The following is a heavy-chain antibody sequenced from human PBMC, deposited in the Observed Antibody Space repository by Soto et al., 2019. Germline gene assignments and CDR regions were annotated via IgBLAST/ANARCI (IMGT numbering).Heavy chain of an antibody. Sequence: GGSLRLFCATSGFVFTNYAMNWVRQAPGKGLEWVSAITSSGESAFYAESVRGRFTISRDNSLNTLYLQMRSLRPEDTAVYYCAHPRGYGVFDAVDIWGQGIMVTVS. CDR2: ITSSGESA. J-gene: IGHJ3*02. D-gene: IGHD4-17*01. V-gene: IGHV3-23*01. CDR3: AHPRGYGVFDAVDI. CDR1: GFVFTNYA.